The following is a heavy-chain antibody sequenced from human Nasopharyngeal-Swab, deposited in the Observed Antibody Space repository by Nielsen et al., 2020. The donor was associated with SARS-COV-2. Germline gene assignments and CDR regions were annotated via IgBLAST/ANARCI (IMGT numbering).Heavy chain of an antibody. CDR3: VRERERALWFGELLYGMDV. J-gene: IGHJ6*02. D-gene: IGHD3-10*01. CDR2: ISYDGSNK. CDR1: GFTFSSYA. V-gene: IGHV3-30*04. Sequence: GGSLRLSCAASGFTFSSYAMHWVRQAPGKGLEWVAVISYDGSNKYYADSVKGRFTISRDNSKNTLYLQMNSLRAEDTAVYYCVRERERALWFGELLYGMDVWGQGTTVTVSS.